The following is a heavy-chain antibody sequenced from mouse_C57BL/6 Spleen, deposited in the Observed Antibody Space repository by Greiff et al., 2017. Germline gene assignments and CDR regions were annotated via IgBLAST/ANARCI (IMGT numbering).Heavy chain of an antibody. J-gene: IGHJ1*03. D-gene: IGHD1-1*01. CDR3: ANYYGSSVYWYFDV. Sequence: EVKLVESGGGLVKPGGSLKLSCAASGFTFSDYGMHWVRQAPEKGLEWVAYISSGSSTIYYADTVKGRFTISRDNAKNTLFLQMTSLRSEDTAMYYCANYYGSSVYWYFDVWGTGTTVTVSS. V-gene: IGHV5-17*01. CDR1: GFTFSDYG. CDR2: ISSGSSTI.